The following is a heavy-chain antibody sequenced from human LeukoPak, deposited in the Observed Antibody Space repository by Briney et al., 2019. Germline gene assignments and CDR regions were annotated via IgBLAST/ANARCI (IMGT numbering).Heavy chain of an antibody. CDR2: INPNSGGT. CDR1: GYTFTGYY. Sequence: ASVKVSCKASGYTFTGYYMHWVRQAPGQGLEWMGWINPNSGGTNYAQKFQGRVTMTRDTSISTAYMELSGLRSDDTAVYYCAKDRWGISSYYYDSSGYYPFDYWGQGTLVTVSS. V-gene: IGHV1-2*02. CDR3: AKDRWGISSYYYDSSGYYPFDY. J-gene: IGHJ4*02. D-gene: IGHD3-22*01.